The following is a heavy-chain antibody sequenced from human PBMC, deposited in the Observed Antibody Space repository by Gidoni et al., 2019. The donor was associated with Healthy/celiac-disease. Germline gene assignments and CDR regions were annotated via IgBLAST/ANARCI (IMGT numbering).Heavy chain of an antibody. CDR2: ISSSSSYI. Sequence: EVQLVESGGGLVKPGGSLRLSCAASGFTFRRYSMNWVRQAPGKGLECVSSISSSSSYIYYADSVKGRFTISRDNAKNSLYLQMNSLRAEDTAVYYCASAVSISGDFWGQGTMVTVSS. J-gene: IGHJ3*01. V-gene: IGHV3-21*01. D-gene: IGHD3-10*01. CDR1: GFTFRRYS. CDR3: ASAVSISGDF.